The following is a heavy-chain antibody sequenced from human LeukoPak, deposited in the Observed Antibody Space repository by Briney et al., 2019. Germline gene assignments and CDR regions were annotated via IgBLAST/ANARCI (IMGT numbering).Heavy chain of an antibody. CDR2: IYHSGST. CDR3: ARGSFWSGYYTFGNWFDP. V-gene: IGHV4-38-2*02. CDR1: GYSISSGYY. Sequence: SETLSLTCTVSGYSISSGYYWGRIRQPPGKGLEWIGSIYHSGSTYYNPSLKSRVTISVDTSKNQFSLKLSSVTAADTAVYYCARGSFWSGYYTFGNWFDPWGQGTLVTVSS. D-gene: IGHD3-3*01. J-gene: IGHJ5*02.